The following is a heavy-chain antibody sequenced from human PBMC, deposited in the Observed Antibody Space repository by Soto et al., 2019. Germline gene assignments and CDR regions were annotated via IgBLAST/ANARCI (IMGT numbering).Heavy chain of an antibody. CDR3: ARGYCSGGHCYSPGFDLYYYMDV. D-gene: IGHD2-15*01. CDR2: IIPMVTRV. Sequence: ASVKVSCKASGGTFSSYTISWVRQAPGQGLEWVGRIIPMVTRVNYAQKFQGRVTITADKSTSIAYMELSSLRSEDTAVYYCARGYCSGGHCYSPGFDLYYYMDVWGKGTTVTVSS. V-gene: IGHV1-69*08. J-gene: IGHJ6*03. CDR1: GGTFSSYT.